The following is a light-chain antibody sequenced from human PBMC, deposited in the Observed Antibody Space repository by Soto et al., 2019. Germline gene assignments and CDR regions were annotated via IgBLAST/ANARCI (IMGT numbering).Light chain of an antibody. V-gene: IGKV3-20*01. CDR2: GSS. CDR3: QQYGTIPYT. J-gene: IGKJ2*01. CDR1: QSVSSGF. Sequence: EIVLTQSPGTLSLSPGERATLSCRASQSVSSGFLAWYQQKPGQAPRLLLYGSSNRATGIPDRFSGSGSGTDFPLTITRLEPEDFAVYSCQQYGTIPYTFGQGTRLEI.